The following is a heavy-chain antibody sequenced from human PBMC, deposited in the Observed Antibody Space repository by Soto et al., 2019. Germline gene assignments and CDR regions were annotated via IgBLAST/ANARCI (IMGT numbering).Heavy chain of an antibody. V-gene: IGHV4-39*01. CDR1: GGSISSSSYY. J-gene: IGHJ3*02. CDR3: VPVLRYFDWSTSPFDI. Sequence: SETLSLTCTVSGGSISSSSYYWGWIRQPPGKGLEWIGSIYYSGSTYYNPSLKSRVTISVDTSKNQFSLKLSSVTAADTAVYYCVPVLRYFDWSTSPFDIWGQGTMVTVSS. D-gene: IGHD3-9*01. CDR2: IYYSGST.